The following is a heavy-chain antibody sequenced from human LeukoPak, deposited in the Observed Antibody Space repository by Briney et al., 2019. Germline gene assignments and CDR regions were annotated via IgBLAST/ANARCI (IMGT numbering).Heavy chain of an antibody. Sequence: ASVKVSCKASGDTLTGYYLHWVRQAPRQGLEWMGCFDPNTGATHYAQKFQGRFTMTRDTSIDTDFLELRSLVSDDTALYYCAGYTVVRGLTLSAFDIWGQGTMVTVSS. CDR2: FDPNTGAT. CDR1: GDTLTGYY. V-gene: IGHV1-2*02. CDR3: AGYTVVRGLTLSAFDI. D-gene: IGHD3-10*01. J-gene: IGHJ3*02.